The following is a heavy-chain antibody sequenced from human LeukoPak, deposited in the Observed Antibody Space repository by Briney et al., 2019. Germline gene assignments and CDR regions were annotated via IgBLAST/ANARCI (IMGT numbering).Heavy chain of an antibody. V-gene: IGHV4-61*02. CDR1: GGSISSGSYY. J-gene: IGHJ4*02. Sequence: PSETLSLTCTVSGGSISSGSYYWSWIRQPAGKGLEWIGRIYTSGSTNYNPSLKSRVTISVDTSKNQFSLKLSSVTAADTAVYYCARDEGDRMIAAAGAFDYWGQGTLVTVSS. D-gene: IGHD6-13*01. CDR2: IYTSGST. CDR3: ARDEGDRMIAAAGAFDY.